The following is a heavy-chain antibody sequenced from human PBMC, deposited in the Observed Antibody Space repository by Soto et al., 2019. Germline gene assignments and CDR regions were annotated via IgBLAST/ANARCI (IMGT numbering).Heavy chain of an antibody. V-gene: IGHV3-30*18. D-gene: IGHD6-19*01. CDR2: ISYDGSNK. Sequence: QVQLVESGGGVVQPGRSLRLSCAASGFTFSSYGMHWVRQAPGKGLEWVAVISYDGSNKYYADSVKGRFTISRNNSKNTLYLQMNSLRAEDTAVYYCAKDLGLVRDFQHWGQGTLVTVSS. J-gene: IGHJ1*01. CDR3: AKDLGLVRDFQH. CDR1: GFTFSSYG.